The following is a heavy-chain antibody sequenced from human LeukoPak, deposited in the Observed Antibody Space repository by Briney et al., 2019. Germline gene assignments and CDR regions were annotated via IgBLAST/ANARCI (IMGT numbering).Heavy chain of an antibody. V-gene: IGHV4-4*09. Sequence: SQTLSLTCTVSGASISSYYWSWIRQPPGKGLEWIGYIYTSGSTNYNPSLKSRVTISVNTSKNQFSLKLSSVTAADTAVYYCARPLPYCSSTSCYTGWFDAWGQGTLVTVSS. CDR1: GASISSYY. D-gene: IGHD2-2*02. CDR3: ARPLPYCSSTSCYTGWFDA. CDR2: IYTSGST. J-gene: IGHJ5*02.